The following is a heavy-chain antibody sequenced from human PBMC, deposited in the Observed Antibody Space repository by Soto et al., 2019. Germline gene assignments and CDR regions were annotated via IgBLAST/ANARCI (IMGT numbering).Heavy chain of an antibody. Sequence: ASVKVSCTASGYSFTIYGISWVRQAPGQGLEWMGWISAYNGNTNYAQKLQGRVTMTTDTSTSTAYMELRSLRSDDTAFYYCARLYDFWSGYYDFDYWGQGTLVTVSS. V-gene: IGHV1-18*01. CDR3: ARLYDFWSGYYDFDY. CDR2: ISAYNGNT. D-gene: IGHD3-3*01. CDR1: GYSFTIYG. J-gene: IGHJ4*02.